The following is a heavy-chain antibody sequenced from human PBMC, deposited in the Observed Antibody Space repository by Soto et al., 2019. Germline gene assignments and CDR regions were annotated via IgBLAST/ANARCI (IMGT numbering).Heavy chain of an antibody. Sequence: ASVKVSCKASGYTFTSYDINWVRQATGQGLEWMGWMNPNSGNTGYAQKFQGRVTMTRNTSISTAYMELSSLRSEDTAVYYCARRAYYDFWSGYSESYYYYYMDVWGKGTTVTV. CDR3: ARRAYYDFWSGYSESYYYYYMDV. CDR2: MNPNSGNT. CDR1: GYTFTSYD. V-gene: IGHV1-8*01. D-gene: IGHD3-3*01. J-gene: IGHJ6*03.